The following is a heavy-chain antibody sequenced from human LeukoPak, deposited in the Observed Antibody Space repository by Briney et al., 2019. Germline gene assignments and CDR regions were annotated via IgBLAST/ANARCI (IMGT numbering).Heavy chain of an antibody. V-gene: IGHV4-38-2*02. CDR1: GYSISSGYY. Sequence: SETLSLTCTVSGYSISSGYYWGWIRQPPGQGLEGIGIIYHSGSTYYNPSLKSRVTISVDTSKNQFSLKLSSVTAADTAVYYCARTYYDFWSGYYPYYFDYWGQGTLVTVSS. CDR2: IYHSGST. J-gene: IGHJ4*02. D-gene: IGHD3-3*01. CDR3: ARTYYDFWSGYYPYYFDY.